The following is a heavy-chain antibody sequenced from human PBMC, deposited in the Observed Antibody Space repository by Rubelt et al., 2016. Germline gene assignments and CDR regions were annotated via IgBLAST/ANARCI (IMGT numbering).Heavy chain of an antibody. D-gene: IGHD6-6*01. J-gene: IGHJ6*02. CDR1: G. CDR2: MNPNSGNT. V-gene: IGHV1-8*01. CDR3: ARGGDSSSYYYYYGMDV. Sequence: GINWVRQATGQGLEWMGWMNPNSGNTGYAQKFQGRVTMTRNTSISTAYMELSSLRSEDTAVYYCARGGDSSSYYYYYGMDVWGQGTTVTVSS.